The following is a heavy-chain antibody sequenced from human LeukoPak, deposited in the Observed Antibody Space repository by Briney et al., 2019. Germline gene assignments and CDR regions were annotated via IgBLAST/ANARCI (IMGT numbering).Heavy chain of an antibody. Sequence: GGSLRLSCAGAGFTFSSYEMNWVRQAPGKGLEWVSYISSSGSTIYYADSVKGRFTISRDNAKNSLYLQMNSLRAEDTAVYYCAELGITMIGGVWGKGTTVTISS. CDR3: AELGITMIGGV. V-gene: IGHV3-48*03. J-gene: IGHJ6*04. CDR2: ISSSGSTI. CDR1: GFTFSSYE. D-gene: IGHD3-10*02.